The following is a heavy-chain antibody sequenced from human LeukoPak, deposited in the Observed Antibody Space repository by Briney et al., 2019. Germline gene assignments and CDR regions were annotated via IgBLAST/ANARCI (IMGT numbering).Heavy chain of an antibody. CDR3: ASDYYDFWSGYRGIDC. CDR2: IYYSGST. D-gene: IGHD3-3*01. Sequence: SETLSLTCTVSGGSISSSSYYWGWIRQPPGKGLEWIGSIYYSGSTYYNPSLKSRVTISVDTSKNQFSLKLSSVTAADTAVYYCASDYYDFWSGYRGIDCWGQGTLVTVSS. CDR1: GGSISSSSYY. J-gene: IGHJ4*02. V-gene: IGHV4-39*07.